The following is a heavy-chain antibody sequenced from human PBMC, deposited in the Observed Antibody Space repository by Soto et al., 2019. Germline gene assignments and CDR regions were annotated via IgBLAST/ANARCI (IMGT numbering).Heavy chain of an antibody. Sequence: GGSLRLSCVASGFTFGDYTMSWFRQAPGGGLEWVSFIRSKAYGATTEYAASVKGRFTISRDDSKSIAYLQMNSLKSEDTAVYYCARDLASSVNDDFYGMDGWGQATTVTVSS. CDR2: IRSKAYGATT. CDR1: GFTFGDYT. V-gene: IGHV3-49*03. D-gene: IGHD4-17*01. CDR3: ARDLASSVNDDFYGMDG. J-gene: IGHJ6*02.